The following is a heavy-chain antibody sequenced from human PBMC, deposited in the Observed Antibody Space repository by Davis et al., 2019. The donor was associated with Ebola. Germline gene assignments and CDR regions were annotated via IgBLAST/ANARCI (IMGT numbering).Heavy chain of an antibody. J-gene: IGHJ4*02. Sequence: GESLKISCAASGFTFSNYAMSWVRQAPGKGLEWVANIKQDGSEKYYVDSVKGRFTISRDNAKNSLYLQMNSLKTEDTAVYYCTSGTNYDSSGYSPDYWGQGTLVTVSS. CDR1: GFTFSNYA. CDR2: IKQDGSEK. D-gene: IGHD3-22*01. V-gene: IGHV3-7*03. CDR3: TSGTNYDSSGYSPDY.